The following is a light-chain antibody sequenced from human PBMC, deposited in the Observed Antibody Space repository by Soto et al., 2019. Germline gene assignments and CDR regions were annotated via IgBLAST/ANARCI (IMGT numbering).Light chain of an antibody. V-gene: IGLV2-14*03. CDR1: SSDVGGYNY. CDR3: SSDTSSSNLV. Sequence: QSALTQPASVSGSPGQSITISCTGTSSDVGGYNYVSWYQHHPGKAPKLMIYDVSNRPSGVSNRFSGSKSGNTASLTISGLQAEDEADYYCSSDTSSSNLVFGGGTKLTVL. CDR2: DVS. J-gene: IGLJ2*01.